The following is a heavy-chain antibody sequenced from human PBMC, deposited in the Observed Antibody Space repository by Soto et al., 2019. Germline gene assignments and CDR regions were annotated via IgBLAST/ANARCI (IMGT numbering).Heavy chain of an antibody. CDR2: IFPGDSQT. CDR3: ARRSGWSEKDFYTDI. V-gene: IGHV5-51*01. CDR1: GYSFAAYW. J-gene: IGHJ6*03. Sequence: PGESLKISCEGSGYSFAAYWIAWVRQMPGKGLEWMGIIFPGDSQTRYSPSFQGQVTISAAKSISTAYLQWSSLKASDTAVYYCARRSGWSEKDFYTDIWGRGTTVTGSS. D-gene: IGHD6-19*01.